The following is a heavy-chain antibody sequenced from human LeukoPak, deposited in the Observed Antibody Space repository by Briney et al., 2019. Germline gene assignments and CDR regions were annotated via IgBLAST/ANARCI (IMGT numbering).Heavy chain of an antibody. V-gene: IGHV3-30*18. Sequence: PGGSLRLSCAASGFTFSSYPMSWFRQPPAKGLEWVAVISYDGSNKYYADSVKGRFTISRDNSKNTLYLQMNSLRAEDTAVYYCAKALSIVGANRDYWGQGTLVTVSS. J-gene: IGHJ4*02. CDR3: AKALSIVGANRDY. CDR2: ISYDGSNK. D-gene: IGHD1-26*01. CDR1: GFTFSSYP.